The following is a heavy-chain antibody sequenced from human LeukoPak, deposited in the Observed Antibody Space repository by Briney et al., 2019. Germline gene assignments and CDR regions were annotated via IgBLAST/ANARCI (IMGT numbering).Heavy chain of an antibody. D-gene: IGHD3-3*01. CDR2: ISGSGGST. V-gene: IGHV3-23*01. CDR1: GFTFSSYA. J-gene: IGHJ4*02. Sequence: GGSLRLSCAASGFTFSSYAMSWVRQAPGKGLEWVSAISGSGGSTYYADSVKGRFTISRDNSKNTLYLQMNSLRAEDTAVYYCAKEGPGNSLALRFLEWSYGGFDYWGQGTLVTVSS. CDR3: AKEGPGNSLALRFLEWSYGGFDY.